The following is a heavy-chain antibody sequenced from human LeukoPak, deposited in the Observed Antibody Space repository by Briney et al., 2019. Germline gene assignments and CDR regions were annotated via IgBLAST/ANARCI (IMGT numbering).Heavy chain of an antibody. V-gene: IGHV3-53*01. CDR3: AREGGPYSSTLRGC. J-gene: IGHJ4*02. CDR2: MYASGTT. CDR1: GFTLSGNY. Sequence: QPRRSLRLSCVVSGFTLSGNYMSWVRQAPGKGLGWVSIMYASGTTDYADSVKGRFTISRHNSKNTLYLQMSSLRVEDTAVYYCAREGGPYSSTLRGCWGQGTLVTVSS. D-gene: IGHD6-19*01.